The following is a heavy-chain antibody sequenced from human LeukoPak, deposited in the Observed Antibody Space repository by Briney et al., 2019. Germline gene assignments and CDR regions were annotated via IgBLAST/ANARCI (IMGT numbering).Heavy chain of an antibody. Sequence: GGSLKISCKGSGYSFTSYWIGWVRQMPGKGLEWMGIIYPADSDIRYSPSFQGQVTISADKSISTAYLQWSSLKASDTAIYYCARRDGVLNWFDPWGQGTLVTVSS. J-gene: IGHJ5*02. CDR1: GYSFTSYW. CDR2: IYPADSDI. D-gene: IGHD3-10*01. CDR3: ARRDGVLNWFDP. V-gene: IGHV5-51*01.